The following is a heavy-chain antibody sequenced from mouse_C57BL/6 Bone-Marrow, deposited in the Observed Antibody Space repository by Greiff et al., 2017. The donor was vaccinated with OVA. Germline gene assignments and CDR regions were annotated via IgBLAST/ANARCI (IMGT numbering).Heavy chain of an antibody. CDR3: AREDYSNYHRYVDV. J-gene: IGHJ1*03. V-gene: IGHV14-2*01. CDR2: IDPEDGET. D-gene: IGHD2-5*01. Sequence: VQLQQSGAGLVKPGASVKLSCTASGFNIKDYYMHWVKQRTEQGLEWIGRIDPEDGETKYSPKFQGKATITADAAANTAELQLSSRTSEDTAVDYCAREDYSNYHRYVDVGGTGTTVTVSS. CDR1: GFNIKDYY.